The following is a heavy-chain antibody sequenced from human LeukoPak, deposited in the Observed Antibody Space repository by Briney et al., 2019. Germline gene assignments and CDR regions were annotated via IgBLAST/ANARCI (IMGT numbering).Heavy chain of an antibody. CDR3: ARSGVKLRYFDWLPHHYGMDV. D-gene: IGHD3-9*01. V-gene: IGHV1-2*02. CDR2: INPNSGGT. Sequence: ASVKVSCKASGYTFTDYYMHWVRQAPGQGLEWMGWINPNSGGTNYAQKFQGRVTMTRNTSISTAYMELSSLRSEDTAVYYCARSGVKLRYFDWLPHHYGMDVWGQGTTVTVSS. J-gene: IGHJ6*02. CDR1: GYTFTDYY.